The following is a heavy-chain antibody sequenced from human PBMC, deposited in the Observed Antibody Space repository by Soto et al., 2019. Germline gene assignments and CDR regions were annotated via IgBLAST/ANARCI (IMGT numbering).Heavy chain of an antibody. D-gene: IGHD2-15*01. CDR2: ISGSGGST. V-gene: IGHV3-23*01. J-gene: IGHJ6*02. CDR1: GFTFSSYA. CDR3: QREVAATEVLGYYYYGMDV. Sequence: HPGGSQRLSCAASGFTFSSYAMSWVRQVPGKGLEWVSAISGSGGSTYYADSVKGRFTISRDNPKNTLYLQMSSLRAEDTAVYYGQREVAATEVLGYYYYGMDVWGQGTPVTVSS.